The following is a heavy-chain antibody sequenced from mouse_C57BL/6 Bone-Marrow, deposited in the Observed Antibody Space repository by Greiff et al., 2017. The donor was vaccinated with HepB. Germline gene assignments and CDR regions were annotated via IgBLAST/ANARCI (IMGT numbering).Heavy chain of an antibody. CDR3: VRDGGYYGYDGGGYAMDY. V-gene: IGHV10-3*01. J-gene: IGHJ4*01. CDR2: IRSKSSNYAT. D-gene: IGHD2-2*01. CDR1: GFTFNTYA. Sequence: EVKLVESGGGLVQPKGSLKLSCAASGFTFNTYAMHWVRQAPGKGLEWVARIRSKSSNYATYYADSVKDRFTISRDDSQSMLYLQMNNLKTEDTARYYCVRDGGYYGYDGGGYAMDYWGQGTSVTVSS.